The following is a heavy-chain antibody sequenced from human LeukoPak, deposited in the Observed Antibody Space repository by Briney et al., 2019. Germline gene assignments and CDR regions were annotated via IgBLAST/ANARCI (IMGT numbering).Heavy chain of an antibody. CDR2: ISSSSSPI. V-gene: IGHV3-48*04. J-gene: IGHJ3*02. Sequence: GGSPRLSCAASGFTFSTYSMNWVRQAPGKGLEWVSYISSSSSPIYYADSVKGRFTISRDNAKNSLYLQMNSLRAEDTAVYYCARSGYCTSTSCLNGRGAFDIWGQGTMVTVSS. CDR3: ARSGYCTSTSCLNGRGAFDI. D-gene: IGHD2-2*01. CDR1: GFTFSTYS.